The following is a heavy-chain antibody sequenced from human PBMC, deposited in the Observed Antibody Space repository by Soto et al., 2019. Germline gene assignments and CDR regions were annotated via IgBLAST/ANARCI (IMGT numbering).Heavy chain of an antibody. Sequence: PGGSLRLSCAASGFTFSNYGMHWVRQAPGKGLEWVAVIWYDGSKKYYVDSVKGRFTISRDSSKNMVYLQMSSLRAEDTALYYCARDYCSSSRCFDYWGQGTLVT. J-gene: IGHJ4*02. CDR1: GFTFSNYG. CDR2: IWYDGSKK. D-gene: IGHD2-2*01. CDR3: ARDYCSSSRCFDY. V-gene: IGHV3-33*01.